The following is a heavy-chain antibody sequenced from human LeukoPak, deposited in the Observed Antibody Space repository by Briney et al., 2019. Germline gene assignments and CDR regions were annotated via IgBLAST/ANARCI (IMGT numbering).Heavy chain of an antibody. CDR1: DGSFSDYY. V-gene: IGHV4-34*01. CDR3: ARDRGAYCGGDCYYPGGLDP. CDR2: ITHSGST. Sequence: PSETLSLTCAVYDGSFSDYYWSWLRQPPGKGLEWIGKITHSGSTYHNPSLRSRVTISVDTSMNQFSLNLNSVTPEDTAVYYCARDRGAYCGGDCYYPGGLDPWGQGTLVTVSS. J-gene: IGHJ5*02. D-gene: IGHD2-21*02.